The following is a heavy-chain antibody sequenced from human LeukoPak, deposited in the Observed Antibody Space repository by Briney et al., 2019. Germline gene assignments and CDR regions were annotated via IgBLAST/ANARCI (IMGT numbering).Heavy chain of an antibody. D-gene: IGHD3-9*01. J-gene: IGHJ4*01. CDR3: AKWGDYDILTGYYDSDY. CDR1: GFILSNYA. V-gene: IGHV3-23*01. Sequence: GASLRLSRAASGFILSNYAMSWVRQAPGKGLEWVSAIGGREGGTYYADSLKGRFTVSRDEPKNTLYLQMNTLRVEDTAVYYCAKWGDYDILTGYYDSDYWGHGTLVSVSS. CDR2: IGGREGGT.